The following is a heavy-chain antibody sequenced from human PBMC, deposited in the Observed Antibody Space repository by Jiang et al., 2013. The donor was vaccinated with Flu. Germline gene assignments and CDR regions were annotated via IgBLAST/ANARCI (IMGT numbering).Heavy chain of an antibody. J-gene: IGHJ4*02. CDR3: ARESGYSGWYSIYGY. CDR2: INAGNGNT. V-gene: IGHV1-3*01. Sequence: GAEVKKPGASVKVSCKASGYTFTSYAMHWVRQAPGQRLEWMGWINAGNGNTKYSQKFQGRVTITRDTSASTAYMELSSLRSEDTAVYYCARESGYSGWYSIYGYWGQGTLVTVSS. D-gene: IGHD6-19*01. CDR1: GYTFTSYA.